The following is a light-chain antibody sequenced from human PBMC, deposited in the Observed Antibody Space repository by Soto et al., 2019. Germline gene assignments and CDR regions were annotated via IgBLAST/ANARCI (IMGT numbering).Light chain of an antibody. J-gene: IGKJ2*01. CDR2: TAS. CDR1: QNIKNW. V-gene: IGKV1-5*03. Sequence: DIQMTQSPSTLSASIGDRVTITCRASQNIKNWLAWYQQKAGKAPNLLIYTASNLANGVPSRFSGSGSGTEFTLTISSLQPDDFGTYYCQLYNSYSFYTFGQGTKLEIK. CDR3: QLYNSYSFYT.